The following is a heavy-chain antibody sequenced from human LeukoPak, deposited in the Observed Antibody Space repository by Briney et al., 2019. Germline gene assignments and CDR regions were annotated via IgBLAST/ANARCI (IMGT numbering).Heavy chain of an antibody. D-gene: IGHD6-19*01. Sequence: SETLSLTCTVSGGSISNYYWSWIRQPPGKGLEWIGYIYYSGSTNYSPSLKSRVTMLVDTSKNQFSLKLSSVTAADTAVYYCARASVAGFLAFDIWGQGTMVTVSS. J-gene: IGHJ3*02. V-gene: IGHV4-59*01. CDR2: IYYSGST. CDR3: ARASVAGFLAFDI. CDR1: GGSISNYY.